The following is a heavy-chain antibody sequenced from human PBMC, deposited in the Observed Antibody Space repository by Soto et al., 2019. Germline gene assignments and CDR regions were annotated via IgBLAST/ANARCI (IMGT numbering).Heavy chain of an antibody. CDR2: ISGYNGDT. CDR1: CYRFGGYG. V-gene: IGHV1-18*01. D-gene: IGHD2-8*01. Sequence: AAVKVCWEAWCYRFGGYGISWVRKAPRQGFEWMGWISGYNGDTKYAQKVQGRVTMTIDTSTYTAYMELRSLTSDDTALYYCATNGPPPSYYHGMDVWG. CDR3: ATNGPPPSYYHGMDV. J-gene: IGHJ6*02.